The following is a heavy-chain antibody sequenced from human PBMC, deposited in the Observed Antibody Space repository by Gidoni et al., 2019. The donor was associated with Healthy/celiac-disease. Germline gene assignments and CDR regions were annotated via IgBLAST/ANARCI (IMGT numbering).Heavy chain of an antibody. CDR2: ISAYNGNT. CDR1: GYPFTSYG. V-gene: IGHV1-18*04. D-gene: IGHD1-1*01. J-gene: IGHJ4*02. CDR3: ARDPGTTRTLMNIFDY. Sequence: QVQLVQSGAEVKKPGASVKVSCKASGYPFTSYGISWVRQAPGQGLEWMGWISAYNGNTNYAQKLQGRVTMTTDTSTSTAYMELRSLRFDDTAVYYCARDPGTTRTLMNIFDYWGQGTLVTVSS.